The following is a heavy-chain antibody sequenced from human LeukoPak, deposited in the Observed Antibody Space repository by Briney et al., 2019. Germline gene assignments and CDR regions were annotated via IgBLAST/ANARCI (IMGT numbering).Heavy chain of an antibody. J-gene: IGHJ4*02. CDR1: GFTFTTYA. CDR3: AKSHSVEQRGYFDY. V-gene: IGHV3-23*01. Sequence: GGSLRLSCAASGFTFTTYAMSWVRQAPGKGLEWLSTVSDSGANTYYADSVKGRFTISRDNSRNTVYLRMNSLSAEDTAVYYCAKSHSVEQRGYFDYWGQGALVTVSS. D-gene: IGHD1/OR15-1a*01. CDR2: VSDSGANT.